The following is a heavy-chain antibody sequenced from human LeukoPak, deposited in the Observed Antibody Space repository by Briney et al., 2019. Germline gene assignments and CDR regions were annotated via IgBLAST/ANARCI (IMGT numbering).Heavy chain of an antibody. D-gene: IGHD2-2*02. CDR3: ARAGGEYCSSTTCYNDY. Sequence: ASVKVSFKASGYTFTSYYVHWVRQAPGQGLQWMGIINPLGGATSSARKFQGRVTMTRDTSTSTVYMELSSLTSEDTAMYYCARAGGEYCSSTTCYNDYWGQGTLVTVSS. J-gene: IGHJ4*02. V-gene: IGHV1-46*01. CDR1: GYTFTSYY. CDR2: INPLGGAT.